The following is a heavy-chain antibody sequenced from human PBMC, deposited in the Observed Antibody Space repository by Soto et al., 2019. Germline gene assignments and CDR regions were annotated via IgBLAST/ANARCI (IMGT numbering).Heavy chain of an antibody. CDR3: ARSVEGHFDY. V-gene: IGHV3-48*02. Sequence: EVQLVESGGDLVQRGGSLRLSCVASGFTFSVYSMNWVRQAPGKGLEWFSYITSDTKTIKYADSVKGRFTISRDNAKSSVYRQMNSLRDEDTAVYYCARSVEGHFDYWGQGTVVTVSS. CDR1: GFTFSVYS. CDR2: ITSDTKTI. D-gene: IGHD6-19*01. J-gene: IGHJ4*02.